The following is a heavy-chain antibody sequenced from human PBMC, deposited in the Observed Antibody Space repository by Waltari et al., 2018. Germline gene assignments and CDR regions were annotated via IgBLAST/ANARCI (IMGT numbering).Heavy chain of an antibody. Sequence: QVQLQESGPGLVKPSETLSLTCTVSGGSISSYYWRWIRQPPGKGLEWIGYIYYSGSTNYNPSLKSRVTISVDTSKNQFSLKLSSVTAADTAVYYCARDLYQRAGNWFDPWGQGTLVTVSS. CDR2: IYYSGST. CDR1: GGSISSYY. D-gene: IGHD1-1*01. V-gene: IGHV4-59*01. CDR3: ARDLYQRAGNWFDP. J-gene: IGHJ5*02.